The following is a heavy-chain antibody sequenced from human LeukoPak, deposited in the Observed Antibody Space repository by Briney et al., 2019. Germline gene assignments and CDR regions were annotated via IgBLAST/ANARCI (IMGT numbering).Heavy chain of an antibody. J-gene: IGHJ4*02. D-gene: IGHD3-16*01. CDR1: GFSFSSYV. CDR3: ARGPGGYYDS. V-gene: IGHV3-23*01. Sequence: PGGSLRLSCAASGFSFSSYVMSWVRQAPGKGLELVSAISGSGGSTYYADSVKGRFTISRDNSKNTLFLQMNSLRAEDTAVYHCARGPGGYYDSWGQGTLVTVSS. CDR2: ISGSGGST.